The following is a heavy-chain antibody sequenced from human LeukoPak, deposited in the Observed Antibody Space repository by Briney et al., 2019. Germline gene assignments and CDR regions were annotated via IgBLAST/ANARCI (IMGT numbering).Heavy chain of an antibody. CDR2: ISGSGDRT. CDR3: AKEVGVGHMDV. J-gene: IGHJ6*03. V-gene: IGHV3-23*01. CDR1: GFTFSTYA. Sequence: GGSLSLSCAASGFTFSTYAMSWVRQAPGKGLEWVSAISGSGDRTYYADSVKGRFTISRDNSKNTVYLQMNSLRAEDTAVYYCAKEVGVGHMDVWGKGTTVTISS. D-gene: IGHD2-15*01.